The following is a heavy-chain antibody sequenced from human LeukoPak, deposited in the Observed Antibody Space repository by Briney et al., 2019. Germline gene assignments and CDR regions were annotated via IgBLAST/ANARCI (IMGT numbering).Heavy chain of an antibody. CDR2: ISSSSSYI. V-gene: IGHV3-21*04. Sequence: NPGGSLRLSCAASGFTFSSYSMNWVRQAPGKGLEWVSSISSSSSYIYYADSVKGRFTISRDNAKNSLYLQMNSLRAEDTAVYYCAKESVYGSGVHGDWFDPWGQGTLVTVSS. CDR3: AKESVYGSGVHGDWFDP. J-gene: IGHJ5*02. D-gene: IGHD3-10*01. CDR1: GFTFSSYS.